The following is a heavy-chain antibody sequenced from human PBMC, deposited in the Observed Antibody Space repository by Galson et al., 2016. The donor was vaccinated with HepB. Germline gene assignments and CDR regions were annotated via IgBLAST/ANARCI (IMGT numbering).Heavy chain of an antibody. Sequence: SVKVSCKASGYTFTTNGITWVRQAPGQGLEWMGWISAHNGDTNSPENVQGRVTLTTDASTRTAYLELRSLRSDDTAIYYCARDLDRSLDYWGQGTLVTVSS. CDR2: ISAHNGDT. V-gene: IGHV1-18*04. CDR1: GYTFTTNG. J-gene: IGHJ4*02. CDR3: ARDLDRSLDY.